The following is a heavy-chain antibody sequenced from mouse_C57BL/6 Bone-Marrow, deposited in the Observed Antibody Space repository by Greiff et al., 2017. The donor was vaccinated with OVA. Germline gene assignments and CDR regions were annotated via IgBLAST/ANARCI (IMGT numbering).Heavy chain of an antibody. Sequence: EVKLMESGPELVKPGASVKMSCKASGYTFTDYNMHWVKQSHGKSLEWIGYINPNNGGTSYNQKFKGKATLTVNKSSSTAYMELRSLTSEDSAVYYCARLTGTGAFAYWGQGTLVTVSA. CDR3: ARLTGTGAFAY. D-gene: IGHD4-1*01. CDR2: INPNNGGT. V-gene: IGHV1-22*01. J-gene: IGHJ3*01. CDR1: GYTFTDYN.